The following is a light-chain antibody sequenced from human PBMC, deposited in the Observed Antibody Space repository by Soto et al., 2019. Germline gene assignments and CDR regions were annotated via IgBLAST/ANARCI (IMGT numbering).Light chain of an antibody. CDR3: MQALQTPRT. J-gene: IGKJ5*01. V-gene: IGKV2-28*01. CDR1: ECLLHSNGYNY. Sequence: DTVMTQSPLSLPVAPGGPASISCRSSECLLHSNGYNYVDWYLQKPGQSPQLLIYLGSNRSSGVPDWFSGSGAGTDFTLKISRVEAEDVGVYYCMQALQTPRTFGQGTRLEIK. CDR2: LGS.